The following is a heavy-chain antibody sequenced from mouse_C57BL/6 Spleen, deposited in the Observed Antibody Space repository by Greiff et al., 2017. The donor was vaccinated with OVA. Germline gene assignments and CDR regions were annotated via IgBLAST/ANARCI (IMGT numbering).Heavy chain of an antibody. CDR3: ARDFSPITTVPYAMDY. D-gene: IGHD1-1*01. J-gene: IGHJ4*01. V-gene: IGHV5-4*01. CDR1: GFTFSSYA. Sequence: EVKLVESEGGLVKPGGSLKLSCAASGFTFSSYAMSWVRQTPEKRLEWVATISDGGSYTYYPDNVKGRFTISRDNAKNNLYLQMSHLKSEDTAMYYCARDFSPITTVPYAMDYWGEGTSVTVSS. CDR2: ISDGGSYT.